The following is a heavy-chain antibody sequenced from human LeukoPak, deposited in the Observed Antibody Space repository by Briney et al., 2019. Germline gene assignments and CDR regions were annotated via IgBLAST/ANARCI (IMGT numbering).Heavy chain of an antibody. Sequence: SETLSLTCTVSGGSISSSSYYWGWIRQPPGKGLEWIGSIYYSGSTYYNPSLKSRATISVDTSKNQFSLKLSSVTAADTAVYYCRVVPAAISAYYYYYYMDVWGKGTTVTVSS. V-gene: IGHV4-39*07. CDR2: IYYSGST. CDR3: RVVPAAISAYYYYYYMDV. J-gene: IGHJ6*03. D-gene: IGHD2-2*02. CDR1: GGSISSSSYY.